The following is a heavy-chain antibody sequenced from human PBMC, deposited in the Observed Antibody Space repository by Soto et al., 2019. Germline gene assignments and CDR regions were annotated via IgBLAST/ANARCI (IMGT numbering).Heavy chain of an antibody. CDR2: MNPNSGNT. CDR1: GYTFASYA. Sequence: GASVKVPCKASGYTFASYAISWMRQAPGQGLEWMGWMNPNSGNTGYAQKFQGRVTMTRNTSISTAYMELSSLRSEDTAVYYCARGDYDFWSGPYYYGMDVWGQGTTVTVSS. V-gene: IGHV1-8*02. J-gene: IGHJ6*02. CDR3: ARGDYDFWSGPYYYGMDV. D-gene: IGHD3-3*01.